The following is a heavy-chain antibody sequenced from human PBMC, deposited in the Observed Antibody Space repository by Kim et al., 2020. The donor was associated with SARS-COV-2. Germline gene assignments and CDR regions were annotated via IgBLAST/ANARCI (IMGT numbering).Heavy chain of an antibody. D-gene: IGHD2-21*01. V-gene: IGHV3-30*04. CDR3: ARDYHQVLAYNYFDY. CDR2: ISYDGSKK. Sequence: GGSLRLSCAAAGFTFSNYAMHWVRQAPGKGLEWVAVISYDGSKKFYADSVKGRFTISRDNSKNTLSLQINSLRPEDTGFYYCARDYHQVLAYNYFDYWGQGTQVTVSS. CDR1: GFTFSNYA. J-gene: IGHJ4*02.